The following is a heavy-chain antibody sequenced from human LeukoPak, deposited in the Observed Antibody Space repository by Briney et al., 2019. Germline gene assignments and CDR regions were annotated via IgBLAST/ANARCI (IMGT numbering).Heavy chain of an antibody. CDR1: GFTFSSYA. J-gene: IGHJ5*02. CDR2: ISGSGGST. D-gene: IGHD6-19*01. V-gene: IGHV3-23*01. CDR3: AKRGVAGPYNWFDP. Sequence: GGSLRLSCAASGFTFSSYAMSWVRQAPGKGLEWVSAISGSGGSTYYADSVKGRFTISRDNSKSTLYLQMNSLRAEDTAVYYCAKRGVAGPYNWFDPWGQGTLVTVSS.